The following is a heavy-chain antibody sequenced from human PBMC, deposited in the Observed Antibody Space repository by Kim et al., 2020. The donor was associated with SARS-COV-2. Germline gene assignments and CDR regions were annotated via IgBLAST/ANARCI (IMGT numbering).Heavy chain of an antibody. CDR1: GFTFSDYY. CDR2: ISSSGSTI. CDR3: ARESIEVAGTSSYYYYGMGG. J-gene: IGHJ6*01. Sequence: GGSLRLSCAASGFTFSDYYMSWIRQAPGKGLEWVSYISSSGSTIYYADSVKGRFTISRDNAKNSLYLQMNSLRAEDTAVYYCARESIEVAGTSSYYYYGMGGCGPGATFTVSS. V-gene: IGHV3-11*01. D-gene: IGHD6-19*01.